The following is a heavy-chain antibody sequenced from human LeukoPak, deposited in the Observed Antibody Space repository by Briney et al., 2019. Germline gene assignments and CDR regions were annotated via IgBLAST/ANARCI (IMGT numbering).Heavy chain of an antibody. Sequence: SETLSLTCTVSGGSISSGGYYWSWIRQHPGKGLEWIGYIYYSGSTYYNPSLKSRGTISVDTSKNQFSLKLSSVTAADTAVYYCGLVSRGYDSNTFDYWGQGTLVTVSS. J-gene: IGHJ4*02. CDR1: GGSISSGGYY. CDR2: IYYSGST. D-gene: IGHD5-12*01. CDR3: GLVSRGYDSNTFDY. V-gene: IGHV4-31*03.